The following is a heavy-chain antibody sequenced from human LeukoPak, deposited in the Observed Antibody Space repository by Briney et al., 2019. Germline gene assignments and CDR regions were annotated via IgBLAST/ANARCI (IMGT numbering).Heavy chain of an antibody. CDR3: GRDCNSVNCRSEDVDY. V-gene: IGHV4-31*02. Sequence: SETLSLTCTVSGGSVSSGGYFWSWIRHLPGKGLEWIGYISHSGTTYYNPSLKSRLTISGDTSKNQFSLRLTSVTAADTAVYFCGRDCNSVNCRSEDVDYWGQGTLVTVSS. J-gene: IGHJ4*02. CDR2: ISHSGTT. CDR1: GGSVSSGGYF. D-gene: IGHD2/OR15-2a*01.